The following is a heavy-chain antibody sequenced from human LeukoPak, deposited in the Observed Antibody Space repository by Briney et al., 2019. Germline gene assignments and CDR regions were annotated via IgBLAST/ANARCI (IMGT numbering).Heavy chain of an antibody. CDR2: ISYDGSNK. V-gene: IGHV3-30*04. J-gene: IGHJ4*02. D-gene: IGHD1-26*01. CDR3: ARGSMSSVGAPGY. Sequence: PGGSLRLSCAASGFTFSSYAMHWVRQAPGKGLEWVAVISYDGSNKYYADSVKGRFTISRDNSKNTLYLQMNSLRAEDTAVYYCARGSMSSVGAPGYWGQGTLVTVSS. CDR1: GFTFSSYA.